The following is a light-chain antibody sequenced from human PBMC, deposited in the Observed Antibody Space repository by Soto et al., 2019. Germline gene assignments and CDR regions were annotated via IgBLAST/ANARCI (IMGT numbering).Light chain of an antibody. CDR3: QQSFNFPRT. V-gene: IGKV1-39*01. J-gene: IGKJ1*01. CDR1: QSSRSS. CDR2: SAS. Sequence: DIAKTHSPSSLSASVGETITIPCRASQSSRSSLYWFQPSPGQPPKLLLFSASNLHAGVPPRFSGSGSGTSFSLTIRSLQPEDFATYYCQQSFNFPRTFGPGTRVEFK.